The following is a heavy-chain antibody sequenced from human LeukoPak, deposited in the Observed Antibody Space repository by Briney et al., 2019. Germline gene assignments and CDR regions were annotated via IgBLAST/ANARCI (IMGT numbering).Heavy chain of an antibody. CDR2: ISGSGGST. D-gene: IGHD3-16*01. CDR1: GFTFSSYA. J-gene: IGHJ4*02. Sequence: GGSLRLSCAASGFTFSSYAMSWVRQAPGKELEWVSAISGSGGSTYYADSVKGRFTISRDNSRDTLYLQMNSLRAEDTAVYYCAKGYYDYVWGSYYFDYWGQGTLVTVSS. V-gene: IGHV3-23*01. CDR3: AKGYYDYVWGSYYFDY.